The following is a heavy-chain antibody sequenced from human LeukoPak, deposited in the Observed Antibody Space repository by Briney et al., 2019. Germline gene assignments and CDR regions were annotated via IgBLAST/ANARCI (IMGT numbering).Heavy chain of an antibody. Sequence: ASETLSLTCTVSGGSISGYYWSWIRQPPGKGLEWIGYIYYTGSTNYNPSLKSRVTMSVDTSRNQFSLKLTSVTAADTAVYYCGRGPNYGGNRAFDHWGQGTLVTVSS. D-gene: IGHD4-23*01. V-gene: IGHV4-59*12. CDR2: IYYTGST. CDR1: GGSISGYY. CDR3: GRGPNYGGNRAFDH. J-gene: IGHJ4*02.